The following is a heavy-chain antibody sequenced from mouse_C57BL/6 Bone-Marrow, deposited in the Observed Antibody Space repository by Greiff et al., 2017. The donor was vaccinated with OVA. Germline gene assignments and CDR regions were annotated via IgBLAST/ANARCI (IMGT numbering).Heavy chain of an antibody. D-gene: IGHD1-1*01. Sequence: EVQVVESGGGLVQPGGSLSLSCAASGFTFTDYYMSWVRQPPGKALEWLGFIRNKANGYTTEYSASVKGRFTISRDNSQSILYLQMNALRAEDSATYYCARWGGSSSYYFDYWGQGTTLTVSS. CDR2: IRNKANGYTT. V-gene: IGHV7-3*01. CDR3: ARWGGSSSYYFDY. J-gene: IGHJ2*01. CDR1: GFTFTDYY.